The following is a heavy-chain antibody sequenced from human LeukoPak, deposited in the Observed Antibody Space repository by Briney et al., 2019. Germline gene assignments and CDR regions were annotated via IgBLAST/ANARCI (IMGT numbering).Heavy chain of an antibody. CDR3: AKDRYYYDSSGYFSGNMDV. CDR1: GFTFSIYA. J-gene: IGHJ6*03. V-gene: IGHV3-23*01. Sequence: GGSLRLSCAASGFTFSIYAMSWVRPAPGKGREWVSAIIGSGGSTYYADSVKGLFAISRDNSKNTLYLQMNSQRAEDTAVYYCAKDRYYYDSSGYFSGNMDVWGKGTTVTVSS. D-gene: IGHD3-22*01. CDR2: IIGSGGST.